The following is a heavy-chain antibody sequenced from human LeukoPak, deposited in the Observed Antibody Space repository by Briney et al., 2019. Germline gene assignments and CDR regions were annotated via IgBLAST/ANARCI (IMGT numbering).Heavy chain of an antibody. J-gene: IGHJ4*02. V-gene: IGHV3-7*02. D-gene: IGHD5-12*01. CDR3: ARGGYTYSY. CDR1: GFNFGTYW. Sequence: PGGSLGLSCAASGFNFGTYWMTWVRQAPGKGLEWVANIKEDGSEKNHVDSVKGRFTISRDNAQNSLFLQMNSLRAEDTAVYYCARGGYTYSYWGQGTLVTVSS. CDR2: IKEDGSEK.